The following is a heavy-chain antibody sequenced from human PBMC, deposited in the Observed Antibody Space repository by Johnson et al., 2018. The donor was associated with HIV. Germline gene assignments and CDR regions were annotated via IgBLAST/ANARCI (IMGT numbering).Heavy chain of an antibody. CDR2: ISPNGDST. Sequence: EVQLVESGGGVVQPGRSLRLSCAASGFTFSSYAMHWVRQAPGKGLEYVAGISPNGDSTSYGNSMKGRFTVSRDNSKNTLYLQLCSLRGEDMAVYFCARRQFITTWQDAFDVWGQGTTVTVSS. CDR1: GFTFSSYA. V-gene: IGHV3-64*01. J-gene: IGHJ3*01. D-gene: IGHD1-14*01. CDR3: ARRQFITTWQDAFDV.